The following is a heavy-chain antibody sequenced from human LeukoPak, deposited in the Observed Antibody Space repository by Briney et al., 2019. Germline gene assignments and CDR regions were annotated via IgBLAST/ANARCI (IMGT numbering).Heavy chain of an antibody. CDR1: GGSFSGYY. CDR3: ARGSKMLGYNWFDP. V-gene: IGHV4-34*01. D-gene: IGHD1-26*01. CDR2: INHSGST. J-gene: IGHJ5*02. Sequence: RSETQSLTCAVYGGSFSGYYWNWIRQPPGNGLEWIGEINHSGSTNYIPSLKSRVTISVDTSKNQFSLKLSSVTAADTAVYYCARGSKMLGYNWFDPWGQGTLVTVSS.